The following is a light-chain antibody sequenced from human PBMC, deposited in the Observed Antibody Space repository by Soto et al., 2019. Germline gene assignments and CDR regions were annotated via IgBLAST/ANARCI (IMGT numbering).Light chain of an antibody. CDR1: QSVANNY. CDR3: EQYGSTPLT. J-gene: IGKJ4*01. V-gene: IGKV3-20*01. Sequence: EIVLTRSPGTLSLSPGERATLSCRASQSVANNYLAWYQQKPGQAPRFLIYDGSSRATGIPDRFSGSGSGTDFTLTISRLEPEDFAVYYCEQYGSTPLTFGGGTKVEIK. CDR2: DGS.